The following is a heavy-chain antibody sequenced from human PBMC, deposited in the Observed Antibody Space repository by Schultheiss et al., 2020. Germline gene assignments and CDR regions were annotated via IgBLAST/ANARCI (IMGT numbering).Heavy chain of an antibody. V-gene: IGHV3-33*01. CDR3: ATLPRYYYYYYMDV. Sequence: RGSLRLSCAASGFTFSSYGMHWVRQAPGKGLEWVAVIWYDGSNKYYADSVKGRFTISRDNSKNTLYLQMNSLRAEDTAVYYCATLPRYYYYYYMDVWGKGNTGTV. CDR1: GFTFSSYG. CDR2: IWYDGSNK. J-gene: IGHJ6*03.